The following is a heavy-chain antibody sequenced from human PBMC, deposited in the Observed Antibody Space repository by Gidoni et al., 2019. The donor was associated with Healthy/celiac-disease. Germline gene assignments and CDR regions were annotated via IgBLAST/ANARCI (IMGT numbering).Heavy chain of an antibody. D-gene: IGHD6-6*01. CDR1: GFTFSSYS. CDR3: ARFPGSQLAYYYYYGMDV. Sequence: EVQLVESGGGLVKPGGSLRLSCAASGFTFSSYSMNWVRQAPGKGLEWVSSISSSSSYIYYADSVKGRFTISRDNAKNSLYLQMNSLRAEDTAVYYCARFPGSQLAYYYYYGMDVWGQGTTVTVSS. V-gene: IGHV3-21*01. J-gene: IGHJ6*02. CDR2: ISSSSSYI.